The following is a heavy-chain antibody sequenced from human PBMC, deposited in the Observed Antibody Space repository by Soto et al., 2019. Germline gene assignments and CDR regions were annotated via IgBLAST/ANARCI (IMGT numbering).Heavy chain of an antibody. CDR2: INHSGSP. D-gene: IGHD3-3*01. CDR1: GSLPVGSLSTYF. CDR3: ARARFSQWSQDYYGLDV. J-gene: IGHJ6*02. V-gene: IGHV4-34*01. Sequence: SETLSLTCGLSGSLPVGSLSTYFWTWIRQPPGKGLEWIGEINHSGSPNYSPSLRGRVTISLDTSKKQFSLNLSSVTAAHTAVYFCARARFSQWSQDYYGLDVWGQGTTGTVSS.